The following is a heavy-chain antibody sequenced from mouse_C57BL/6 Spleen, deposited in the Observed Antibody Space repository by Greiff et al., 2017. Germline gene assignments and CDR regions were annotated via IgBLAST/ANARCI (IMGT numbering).Heavy chain of an antibody. CDR1: GYAFSSYW. CDR3: ARGDYMVTSMDY. Sequence: VQLQQSGAELVKPGASVKISCKASGYAFSSYWMNWVKQRPGQGLEWIGQFSPGDGETNYNGQFKGKATLTAYNSSSTAYMQLSSLTSEDSAVYFVARGDYMVTSMDYWGQGTSVTVSA. J-gene: IGHJ4*01. V-gene: IGHV1-80*01. CDR2: FSPGDGET. D-gene: IGHD2-2*01.